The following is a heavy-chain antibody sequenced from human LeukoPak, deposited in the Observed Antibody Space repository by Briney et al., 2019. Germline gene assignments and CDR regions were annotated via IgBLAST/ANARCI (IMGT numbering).Heavy chain of an antibody. Sequence: GGSLRLSCVASGFTFSIYAMNWVRQALGKGLEWVSSISAGTSNIDYADSIKGRFTISRDNAKKSLYLQMNSLRAEDTAVYYCTRDSYCSSTSCYRGHFDSWGQGTLVTVSS. V-gene: IGHV3-21*01. D-gene: IGHD2-2*01. CDR2: ISAGTSNI. CDR1: GFTFSIYA. J-gene: IGHJ4*02. CDR3: TRDSYCSSTSCYRGHFDS.